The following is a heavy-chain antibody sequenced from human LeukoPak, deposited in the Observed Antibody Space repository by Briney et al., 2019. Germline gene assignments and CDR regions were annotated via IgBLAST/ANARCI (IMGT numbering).Heavy chain of an antibody. CDR1: GDSISSADYF. Sequence: SETLSLTCSVSGDSISSADYFWSWIRHHPGKGLEWIGFIYYTGTTYYKPSLKSRITISIDTPKNHFSLKLSSVTAADTAVYYCARQRVTAIGYNWFDPWGQGTLVTVSS. V-gene: IGHV4-31*03. CDR2: IYYTGTT. D-gene: IGHD2-21*02. CDR3: ARQRVTAIGYNWFDP. J-gene: IGHJ5*02.